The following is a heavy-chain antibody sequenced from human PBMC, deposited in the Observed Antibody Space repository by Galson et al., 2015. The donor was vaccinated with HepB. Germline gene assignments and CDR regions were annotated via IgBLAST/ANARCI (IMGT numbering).Heavy chain of an antibody. CDR1: GFSFSNYA. Sequence: SLRLSCAASGFSFSNYAMTWVRQPPGKGLQWVATISGRGVTTFDADSVKGQFTISRDNSKNTLYLEMNNLRADDTAVYFYAKSKDSGWSYNAFDIWGQGTMVTVSS. CDR2: ISGRGVTT. CDR3: AKSKDSGWSYNAFDI. J-gene: IGHJ3*02. V-gene: IGHV3-23*01. D-gene: IGHD6-19*01.